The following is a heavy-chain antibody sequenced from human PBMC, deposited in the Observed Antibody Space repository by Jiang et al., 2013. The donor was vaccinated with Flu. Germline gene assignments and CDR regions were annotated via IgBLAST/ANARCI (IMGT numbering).Heavy chain of an antibody. CDR1: GFTFSSYG. CDR2: ISDDGSEK. J-gene: IGHJ4*02. Sequence: GVVQPGRSLRLSCAASGFTFSSYGMHWVRQAPGKGLEWVAYISDDGSEKSHAAAVKGRFTVSRDKSKNILYLQMNSLQREDTAVYYCARVWLYYFFDHWGQGVLVTVSS. CDR3: ARVWLYYFFDH. V-gene: IGHV3-30-3*01. D-gene: IGHD6-19*01.